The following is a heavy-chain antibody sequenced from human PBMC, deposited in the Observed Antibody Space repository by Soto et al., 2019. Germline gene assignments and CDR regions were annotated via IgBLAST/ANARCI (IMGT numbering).Heavy chain of an antibody. CDR3: ATEDRGVYFDY. V-gene: IGHV4-59*01. CDR1: GGSISSYY. J-gene: IGHJ4*02. Sequence: QVQLQESGPGLVKPSETLSLTCTVSGGSISSYYWSWIRQPPGKGLEWIGDIYYSGSTNYYPSLKSRVTTSLDTSTNQFSLKLSSVTAADTAVYYCATEDRGVYFDYWGQGTLVTVSS. CDR2: IYYSGST. D-gene: IGHD3-10*01.